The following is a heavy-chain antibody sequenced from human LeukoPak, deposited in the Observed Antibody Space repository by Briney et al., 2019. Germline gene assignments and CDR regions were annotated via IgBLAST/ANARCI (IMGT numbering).Heavy chain of an antibody. CDR1: GGSISSGGYY. Sequence: PSQTLSLTCTVSGGSISSGGYYWSWLRQHPGKGLEWIVYIYYSGSTYYYPSLKSRVTISVDTSKNPFSLKLSSVTAADTAAYYCARGELCGGDCYYYFDYWGQGTLGTVSS. D-gene: IGHD2-21*02. CDR2: IYYSGST. J-gene: IGHJ4*02. CDR3: ARGELCGGDCYYYFDY. V-gene: IGHV4-31*03.